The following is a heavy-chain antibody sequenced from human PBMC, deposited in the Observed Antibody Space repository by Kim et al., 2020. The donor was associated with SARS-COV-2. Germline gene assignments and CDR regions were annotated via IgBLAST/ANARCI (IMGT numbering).Heavy chain of an antibody. CDR1: GGSISSGGYY. CDR2: IYYSGST. D-gene: IGHD3-10*01. V-gene: IGHV4-31*03. Sequence: SETLSLTCTVSGGSISSGGYYSSWIRQHPGKGLEWIGYIYYSGSTYYNPSLKSRVTISVDTSKNQFSLKLSSVTAADTAVYYCASRLGRFGENWGQGTLVTVSS. J-gene: IGHJ4*02. CDR3: ASRLGRFGEN.